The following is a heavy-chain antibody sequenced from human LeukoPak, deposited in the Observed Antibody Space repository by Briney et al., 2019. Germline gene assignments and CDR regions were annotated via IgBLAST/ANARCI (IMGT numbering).Heavy chain of an antibody. J-gene: IGHJ4*02. Sequence: ASVKVSCKASGYTFTSYGISWVRQAPGQGLEWMGWISAYNGNTNYAQKLQGRVTMTTDTSTSTACMELRSLRSDDTAVYYCARSLWLVGPDYWGQGTLVTVSS. D-gene: IGHD6-19*01. CDR1: GYTFTSYG. V-gene: IGHV1-18*01. CDR2: ISAYNGNT. CDR3: ARSLWLVGPDY.